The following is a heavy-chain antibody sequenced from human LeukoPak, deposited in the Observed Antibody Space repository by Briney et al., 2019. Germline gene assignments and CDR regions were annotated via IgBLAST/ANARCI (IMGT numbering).Heavy chain of an antibody. CDR3: AKDALYRGSYRAGHY. Sequence: PGGSLRLSCAASAFTFSTYAMTCVRPAPGKGLEWVSAISGSGASTSHADSVKGRLTISRANSKNTLYLQMHSLRAEDTAVYYCAKDALYRGSYRAGHYRGEGTLVT. CDR1: AFTFSTYA. CDR2: ISGSGAST. V-gene: IGHV3-23*01. D-gene: IGHD1-26*01. J-gene: IGHJ4*02.